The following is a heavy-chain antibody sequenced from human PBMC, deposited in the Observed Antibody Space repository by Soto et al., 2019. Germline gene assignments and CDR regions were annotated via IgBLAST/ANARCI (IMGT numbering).Heavy chain of an antibody. Sequence: PGGSLRLSCTASGFTFSSYAMHWVRQAPGKGLEWVAVISYDGSNKYYADSVKGRFTISRDNSKNTLYLQMNSLRAEDTAVYYRARVGAIFGVVIIVDYGMDVWGQGTTVTVSS. CDR2: ISYDGSNK. J-gene: IGHJ6*02. D-gene: IGHD3-3*01. CDR3: ARVGAIFGVVIIVDYGMDV. CDR1: GFTFSSYA. V-gene: IGHV3-30-3*01.